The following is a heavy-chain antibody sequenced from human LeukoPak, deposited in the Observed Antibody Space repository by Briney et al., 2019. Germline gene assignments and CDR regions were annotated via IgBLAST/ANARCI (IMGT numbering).Heavy chain of an antibody. J-gene: IGHJ6*02. CDR1: GFTFSSYW. D-gene: IGHD3-16*01. CDR3: ARGGGLDV. Sequence: GGSLRLSCAASGFTFSSYWMNWARQAPGKGLEWVASINHNGNVNYYVDSVKGRFTISRDNAKNSLYLQMSNLRAEDTALYFCARGGGLDVWGQGATVTVSS. CDR2: INHNGNVN. V-gene: IGHV3-7*03.